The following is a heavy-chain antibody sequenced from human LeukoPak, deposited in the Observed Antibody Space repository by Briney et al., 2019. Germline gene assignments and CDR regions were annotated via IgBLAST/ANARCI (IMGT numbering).Heavy chain of an antibody. CDR1: GGSISSGDYY. CDR3: ARELSVVVPAATFDYFDY. Sequence: SETLSLTCTVSGGSISSGDYYWSWIRQPPGKGLEWIGYIYYSGSTYYNPSLKSQVTISVDTSKNQFSLKLSSVTAADTAVYYCARELSVVVPAATFDYFDYWGQGTLVTVSS. V-gene: IGHV4-30-4*08. D-gene: IGHD2-2*01. J-gene: IGHJ4*02. CDR2: IYYSGST.